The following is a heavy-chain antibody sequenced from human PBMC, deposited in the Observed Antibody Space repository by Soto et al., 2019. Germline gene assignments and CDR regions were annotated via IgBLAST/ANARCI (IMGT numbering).Heavy chain of an antibody. CDR2: ISFDGSNK. CDR3: ARDIYRVVPAAASTNYYYYYGVDV. V-gene: IGHV3-30-3*01. Sequence: GGSLRLSCATSGFTFSDYAMHWVRQAPGQGLEWVAAISFDGSNKYYADSVKGRFTISRDNSKNTLYLQMNSLRAEDTAVYYCARDIYRVVPAAASTNYYYYYGVDVWGQGTTVTVSS. D-gene: IGHD2-2*01. CDR1: GFTFSDYA. J-gene: IGHJ6*02.